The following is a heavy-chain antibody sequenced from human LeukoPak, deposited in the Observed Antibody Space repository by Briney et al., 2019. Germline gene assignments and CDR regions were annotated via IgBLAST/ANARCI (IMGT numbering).Heavy chain of an antibody. D-gene: IGHD1-7*01. CDR2: TVSEIDGGTT. Sequence: PGGSLRLSCAASGFTFNYAWMSWVRQVPGKGLEWVGQTVSEIDGGTTDYATPVKGRFTISRDDSKSTLYLQMNSLKIEDTAVYYCTTDEDWDYARKDVWGQGATVVVSS. CDR1: GFTFNYAW. CDR3: TTDEDWDYARKDV. V-gene: IGHV3-15*04. J-gene: IGHJ6*02.